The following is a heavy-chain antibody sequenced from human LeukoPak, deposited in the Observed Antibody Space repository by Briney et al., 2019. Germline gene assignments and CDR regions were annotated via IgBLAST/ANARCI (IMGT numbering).Heavy chain of an antibody. V-gene: IGHV3-11*01. CDR3: ARARYYYYMDV. CDR1: GFIFSDYY. J-gene: IGHJ6*03. CDR2: ISSSGSTI. Sequence: GGSLRLSCAASGFIFSDYYMTWIRQAPGKGLEWVSYISSSGSTIYYADSVKGRFTISRDNAKNSLYLQMNSLRTEDTAVYYCARARYYYYMDVWGKGTTVTVSS.